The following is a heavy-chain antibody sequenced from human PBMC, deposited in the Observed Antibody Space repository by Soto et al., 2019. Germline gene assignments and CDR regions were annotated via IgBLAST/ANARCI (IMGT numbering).Heavy chain of an antibody. CDR1: GYTFTSYG. CDR2: ISAYNGNT. J-gene: IGHJ3*02. CDR3: ARDDSYGSSDAFDI. D-gene: IGHD5-18*01. Sequence: VKVSCKASGYTFTSYGISWVRQAPGQGLEWMGWISAYNGNTNYAQKLQGRVTMTTDTSTSTAYMELRSLRSDDTAVYYCARDDSYGSSDAFDIWGQGTMVTVSS. V-gene: IGHV1-18*01.